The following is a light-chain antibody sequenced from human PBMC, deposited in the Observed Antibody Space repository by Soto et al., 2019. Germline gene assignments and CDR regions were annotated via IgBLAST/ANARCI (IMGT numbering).Light chain of an antibody. CDR2: DAS. J-gene: IGKJ4*01. CDR1: QSVSIY. CDR3: QHRSNWPLT. V-gene: IGKV3-11*01. Sequence: VVSQSPATLSLSPEERATLSCRASQSVSIYLAWYQQKPGQAPRLLIYDASNRATGIPDRFSGSGSGTDFTLTISSLEPDDFAVYYCQHRSNWPLTFGGGTKVDNK.